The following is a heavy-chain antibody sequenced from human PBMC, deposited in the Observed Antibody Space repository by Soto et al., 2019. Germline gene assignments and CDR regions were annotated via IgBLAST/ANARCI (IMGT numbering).Heavy chain of an antibody. D-gene: IGHD3-10*01. Sequence: SETLSLTCTVSGGSISSYYWSWIRQPPGKGLEWIGYIYYSGSTNYNPSLKSRVTISVDTSKNQFSLKLSSVTAADTAVYCCARHGEVRNYGSGSYYYYGMDVWGQGTTVTVSS. CDR3: ARHGEVRNYGSGSYYYYGMDV. J-gene: IGHJ6*02. V-gene: IGHV4-59*08. CDR2: IYYSGST. CDR1: GGSISSYY.